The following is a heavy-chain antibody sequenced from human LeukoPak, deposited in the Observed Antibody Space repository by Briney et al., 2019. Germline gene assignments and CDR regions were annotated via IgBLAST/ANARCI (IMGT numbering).Heavy chain of an antibody. CDR2: INPSGGST. V-gene: IGHV1-46*01. J-gene: IGHJ4*02. CDR1: GYTFTSYY. Sequence: ASVKVSCKASGYTFTSYYMHWVRQAPGLGLEWMGIINPSGGSTSYAQKFQGRVTMTRDTSTSTVYMELSSLRSEDTAVYYCARDLGGITMVRGVIIWGQGTLVTVSS. CDR3: ARDLGGITMVRGVII. D-gene: IGHD3-10*01.